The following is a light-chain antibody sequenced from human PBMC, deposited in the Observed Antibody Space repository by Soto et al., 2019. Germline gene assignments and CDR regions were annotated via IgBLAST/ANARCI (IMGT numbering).Light chain of an antibody. CDR2: GAS. V-gene: IGKV3D-15*01. Sequence: EIVMRQSPATLSVSPGERATLSCRASQSVDSNLAWYQQKPGQAPRLLIFGASTRATGIPARFSGSGSGTDFTLTISSLQSEDFGVYFCQQYDNWPLTFGGGTKVDIK. CDR1: QSVDSN. CDR3: QQYDNWPLT. J-gene: IGKJ4*01.